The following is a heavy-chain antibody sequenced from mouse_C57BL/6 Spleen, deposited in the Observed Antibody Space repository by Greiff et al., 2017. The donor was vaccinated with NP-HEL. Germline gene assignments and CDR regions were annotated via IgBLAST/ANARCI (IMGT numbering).Heavy chain of an antibody. D-gene: IGHD1-1*01. CDR1: GYSFTDYN. V-gene: IGHV1-39*01. CDR2: INPNYGTT. J-gene: IGHJ4*01. CDR3: ASPGSSYAMDY. Sequence: VQLKESGPELVKPGASVKISCKASGYSFTDYNMNWVKQSNGKSLEWIGVINPNYGTTSYNQKFKGKSTLTVDQSSSTAYMQLHSLTSEDSAVYYCASPGSSYAMDYWGQGTSVTVSS.